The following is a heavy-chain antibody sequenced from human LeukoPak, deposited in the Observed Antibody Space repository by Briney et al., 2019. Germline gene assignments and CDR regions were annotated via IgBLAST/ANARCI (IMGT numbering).Heavy chain of an antibody. V-gene: IGHV3-20*04. CDR2: INWNGDST. Sequence: GGSLRLSCAASGFTFDDYGMSWVRQAPGTGLEWVSGINWNGDSTNYADSVKGRFTISRDNAKNSLYLQMNSLRAEDTALYYCARGGHYSSSFSHYSYHMDVWGKGTTVTVYS. J-gene: IGHJ6*03. D-gene: IGHD6-6*01. CDR3: ARGGHYSSSFSHYSYHMDV. CDR1: GFTFDDYG.